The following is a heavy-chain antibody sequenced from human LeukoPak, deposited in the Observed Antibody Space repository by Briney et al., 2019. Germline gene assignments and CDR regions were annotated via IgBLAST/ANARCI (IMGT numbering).Heavy chain of an antibody. D-gene: IGHD6-19*01. Sequence: ASVKVSCKTSEYTFTTCAVHWVRQAPGQRLEWMGWIHPDSGNTKYSQKLQGRVTIARDTSASTIYMELSSLRFEDTAVYFCTIGLAGDWDAFDIWGLGTMVTVSS. J-gene: IGHJ3*02. V-gene: IGHV1-3*01. CDR3: TIGLAGDWDAFDI. CDR1: EYTFTTCA. CDR2: IHPDSGNT.